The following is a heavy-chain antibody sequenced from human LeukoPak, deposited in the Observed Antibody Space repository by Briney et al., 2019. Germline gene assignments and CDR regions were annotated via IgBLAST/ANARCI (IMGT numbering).Heavy chain of an antibody. CDR1: GFTFSSFG. V-gene: IGHV3-48*02. J-gene: IGHJ4*02. D-gene: IGHD3-22*01. CDR2: IGSGSSAI. CDR3: ARASPSGYAY. Sequence: GGSLRLSCVASGFTFSSFGMNWVRQAPGKGLEWVSYIGSGSSAIHYADSVKGRFTIFRDNAKNSLYLQMNSLRDEDAAVYHCARASPSGYAYWGQGTLVTVSS.